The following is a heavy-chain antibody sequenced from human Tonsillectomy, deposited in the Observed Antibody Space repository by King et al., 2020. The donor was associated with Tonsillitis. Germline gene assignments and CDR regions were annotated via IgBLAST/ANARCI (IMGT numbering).Heavy chain of an antibody. CDR1: GGTFSSYA. Sequence: QLVQSGAEVKKPGSSVKVSCKASGGTFSSYAISWVREAPGQGLEWVGGIIHIFGTANNAQKFQGRVTSTADESTSTAYMELSSLRSEDTAVYYCARTPTVVSNWFDPWGQGTLVTVSS. CDR2: IIHIFGTA. J-gene: IGHJ5*02. D-gene: IGHD4-23*01. V-gene: IGHV1-69*12. CDR3: ARTPTVVSNWFDP.